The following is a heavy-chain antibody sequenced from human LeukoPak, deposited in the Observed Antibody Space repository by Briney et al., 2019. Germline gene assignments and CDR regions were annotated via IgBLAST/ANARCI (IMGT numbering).Heavy chain of an antibody. CDR1: GYTFTSYG. CDR3: ASGINYDSSGYYLDAFDI. J-gene: IGHJ3*02. D-gene: IGHD3-22*01. Sequence: SVKVSCKASGYTFTSYGISWVRQAPGQGLEWMGWISAYNGNTNYAQKLQGRVTMTTDTSTSTANMELRSLRSDDTAVYYCASGINYDSSGYYLDAFDIWGQGTMVTVSS. CDR2: ISAYNGNT. V-gene: IGHV1-18*01.